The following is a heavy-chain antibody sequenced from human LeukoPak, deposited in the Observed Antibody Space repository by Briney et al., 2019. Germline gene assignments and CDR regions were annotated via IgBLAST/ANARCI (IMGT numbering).Heavy chain of an antibody. CDR3: AREGNYDYVWGSYRYWIDY. V-gene: IGHV3-21*01. CDR1: GFTFSSYS. D-gene: IGHD3-16*02. J-gene: IGHJ4*02. Sequence: GGSLRLSCAASGFTFSSYSMNWVRQAPGKGLEWVSSISSSSSYIYYADSVKDRFTISRDNAKNSLYLQMNSLRAEDTAVYYCAREGNYDYVWGSYRYWIDYWGQGTLVTVSS. CDR2: ISSSSSYI.